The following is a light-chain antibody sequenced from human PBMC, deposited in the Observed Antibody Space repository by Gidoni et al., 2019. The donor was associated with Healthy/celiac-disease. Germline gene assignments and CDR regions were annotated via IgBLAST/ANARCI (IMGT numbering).Light chain of an antibody. J-gene: IGKJ1*01. Sequence: EIVLTQSPGTLSLSPGDRATLSCRASQSVSSSYLAWYQQKPGQAPRLLIYCASSRATGIPDRFSGSGSGTDFTLTISRLEPEDFAVYYCQQYGSSPETFGQGTKVEIK. CDR3: QQYGSSPET. V-gene: IGKV3-20*01. CDR2: CAS. CDR1: QSVSSSY.